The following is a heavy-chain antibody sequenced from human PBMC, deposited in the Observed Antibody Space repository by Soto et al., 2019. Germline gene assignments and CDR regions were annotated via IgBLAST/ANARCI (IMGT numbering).Heavy chain of an antibody. CDR1: GFNFITYS. D-gene: IGHD3-22*01. CDR3: VRDGLDYYDTERLYFDN. Sequence: EVQLVESGGGPVRPGGSLKLSCAASGFNFITYSLSWVRQAPGKGLEWVASISSSAVYIDYADSVKGRFTISRDSANNSLYLQMNSLRAEDTATYYCVRDGLDYYDTERLYFDNWGQGTLVTVSS. V-gene: IGHV3-21*01. J-gene: IGHJ4*02. CDR2: ISSSAVYI.